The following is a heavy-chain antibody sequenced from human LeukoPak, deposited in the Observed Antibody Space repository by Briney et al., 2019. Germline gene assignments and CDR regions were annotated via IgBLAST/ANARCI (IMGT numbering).Heavy chain of an antibody. CDR3: ARDRNYYGSGSPNWFDP. CDR1: GFTFSDYY. J-gene: IGHJ5*02. Sequence: PGGSLRLSCAASGFTFSDYYMTWIRQAPGKGLEWVSYISSSGSTIYYADSVKGRFTISRDNAKNSLYLQMNSLRAEDTAVYYCARDRNYYGSGSPNWFDPWGQGTLVTVSS. D-gene: IGHD3-10*01. CDR2: ISSSGSTI. V-gene: IGHV3-11*01.